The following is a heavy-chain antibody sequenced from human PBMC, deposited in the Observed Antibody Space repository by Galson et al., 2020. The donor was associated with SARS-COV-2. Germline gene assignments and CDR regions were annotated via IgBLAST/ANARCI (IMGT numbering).Heavy chain of an antibody. CDR2: FDPEDGET. J-gene: IGHJ5*02. D-gene: IGHD2-21*02. Sequence: GESLKISCKVSGYTLTELSMHWVRQAPGKGLEWMGGFDPEDGETIYAQKFQGRVTMTEDTSTDTAYMELSSLRSEDTAVYYCATGSVVTPSHWFDPWGQGTLVTVSS. CDR1: GYTLTELS. CDR3: ATGSVVTPSHWFDP. V-gene: IGHV1-24*01.